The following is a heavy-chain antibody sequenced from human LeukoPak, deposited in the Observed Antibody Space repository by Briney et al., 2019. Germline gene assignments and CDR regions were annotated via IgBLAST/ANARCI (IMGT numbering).Heavy chain of an antibody. CDR3: ARDGEGYCSSTSCYYYYYYGMVV. V-gene: IGHV3-21*01. D-gene: IGHD2-2*01. CDR1: GFTFSSYS. J-gene: IGHJ6*02. Sequence: PGGSLRLSCAASGFTFSSYSMTWVRQAPGKGLECVSSISSSSSYIYYADSVKGRFTISRDNAKNSLYLQMNSLRAEDTAVYYCARDGEGYCSSTSCYYYYYYGMVVWGQGTTVTVSS. CDR2: ISSSSSYI.